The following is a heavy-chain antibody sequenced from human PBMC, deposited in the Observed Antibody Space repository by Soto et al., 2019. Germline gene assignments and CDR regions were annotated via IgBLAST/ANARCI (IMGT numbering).Heavy chain of an antibody. Sequence: SETLSLTCTVSGASIRSTDYYWSWIRQAPGKGLEWIGYVYYTGSTYYNPSLMSRLTISVDTSKNQFSLKLTSVTAAETAVYYCVRTARQGAVAPHWFDPWGQGTLVTVSS. CDR3: VRTARQGAVAPHWFDP. D-gene: IGHD2-21*02. CDR1: GASIRSTDYY. CDR2: VYYTGST. V-gene: IGHV4-30-4*01. J-gene: IGHJ5*02.